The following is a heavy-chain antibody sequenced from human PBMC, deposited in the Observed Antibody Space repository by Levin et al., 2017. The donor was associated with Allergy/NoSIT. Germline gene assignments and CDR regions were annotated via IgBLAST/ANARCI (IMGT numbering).Heavy chain of an antibody. D-gene: IGHD3-9*01. CDR3: AKLTQYDAFDI. CDR1: GFTFSSYG. CDR2: ISYDGSNK. V-gene: IGHV3-30*18. J-gene: IGHJ3*02. Sequence: GESLKISCAASGFTFSSYGMHWVRQAPGKGLEWVAVISYDGSNKYYADSVKGRFTISRDNSKNTLYLQMNSLRAEDTAVYYCAKLTQYDAFDIWGQGTMVTVSS.